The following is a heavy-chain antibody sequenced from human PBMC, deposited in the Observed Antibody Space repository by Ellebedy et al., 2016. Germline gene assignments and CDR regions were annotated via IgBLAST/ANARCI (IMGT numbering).Heavy chain of an antibody. CDR2: IWYDGNNQ. Sequence: GESLKISXAAARFTFSTYGMHWVRQAPGKGLEWVAVIWYDGNNQYYADSVKGRFIISRDNSKNTLYLQMNSLRAEDTAVYYCARDGVGATGIDYWGQGTLVTVSS. V-gene: IGHV3-33*01. J-gene: IGHJ4*02. CDR1: RFTFSTYG. D-gene: IGHD1-26*01. CDR3: ARDGVGATGIDY.